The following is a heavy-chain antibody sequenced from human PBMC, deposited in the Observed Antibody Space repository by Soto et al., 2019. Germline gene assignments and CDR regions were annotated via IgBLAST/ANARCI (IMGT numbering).Heavy chain of an antibody. CDR3: ARGCSAGKGSPPDF. D-gene: IGHD6-13*01. V-gene: IGHV4-4*07. CDR2: IYTTGST. CDR1: GGSISSYY. Sequence: PSETLSLTCTVSGGSISSYYWNWIRQPAGKGLEWIGRIYTTGSTNYNPSLKSRVTMSVDTSKNQFSLRLNSVTAADTAVYYCARGCSAGKGSPPDFWGQVSLVTVSS. J-gene: IGHJ4*02.